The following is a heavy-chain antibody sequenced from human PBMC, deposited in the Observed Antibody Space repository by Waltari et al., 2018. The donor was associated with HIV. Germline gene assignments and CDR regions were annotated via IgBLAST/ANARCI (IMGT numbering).Heavy chain of an antibody. Sequence: VRLPASGGGVVPPGPSLRLTCVSSGFIFEPSALSWFREAPGKAPEWVGFIRSLSYGGSSDYGASTKGRVFISRDDSQSAVYLDVASLKTEDTGVYYCVRESLPKCAAGSCYRKWGQGT. CDR2: IRSLSYGGSS. D-gene: IGHD2-2*01. J-gene: IGHJ1*01. CDR3: VRESLPKCAAGSCYRK. V-gene: IGHV3-49*03. CDR1: GFIFEPSA.